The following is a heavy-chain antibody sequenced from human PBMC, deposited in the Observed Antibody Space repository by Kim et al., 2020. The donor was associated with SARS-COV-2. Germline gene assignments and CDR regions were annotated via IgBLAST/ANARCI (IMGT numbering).Heavy chain of an antibody. J-gene: IGHJ4*02. D-gene: IGHD2-15*01. Sequence: GGSLRLSCVASGFSFSHYEMTWVRRSPGKGLEWIAYITSGGTTTYYADSVKGRFTISRDNAKNSLYLQMNSLRVEDTAIYYCTRTRLLGDFWGQGTLVNVSS. CDR2: ITSGGTTT. CDR3: TRTRLLGDF. V-gene: IGHV3-48*03. CDR1: GFSFSHYE.